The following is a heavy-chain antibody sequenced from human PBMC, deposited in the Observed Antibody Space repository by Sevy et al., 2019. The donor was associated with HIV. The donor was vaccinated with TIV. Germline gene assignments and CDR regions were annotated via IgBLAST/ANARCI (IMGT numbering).Heavy chain of an antibody. J-gene: IGHJ1*01. CDR2: ISYDGSNE. Sequence: GGSLRLSCAATGFTFSNYGMSWVRQAPGKGLEWVATISYDGSNEHYADSVKGRFTISRDNSKNALYLQVNSLRAEDTAVYSCALERLSSDVAEYFENWGQGTLVTVSS. CDR3: ALERLSSDVAEYFEN. CDR1: GFTFSNYG. D-gene: IGHD1-1*01. V-gene: IGHV3-30*03.